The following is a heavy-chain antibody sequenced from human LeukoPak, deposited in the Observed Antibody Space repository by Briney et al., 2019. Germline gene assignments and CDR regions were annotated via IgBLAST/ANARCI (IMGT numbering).Heavy chain of an antibody. Sequence: PGGSLRLSCAASGFTFSNNAMHWVRQAPGKGLEWVAVITHDGNHKYNADSVKGRFTISRDNSKNTVYLQMNSLRAEDTAVYYCARDENDDYLEGLDYWGQGALVTVSS. CDR1: GFTFSNNA. J-gene: IGHJ4*02. D-gene: IGHD3-16*01. V-gene: IGHV3-30*04. CDR2: ITHDGNHK. CDR3: ARDENDDYLEGLDY.